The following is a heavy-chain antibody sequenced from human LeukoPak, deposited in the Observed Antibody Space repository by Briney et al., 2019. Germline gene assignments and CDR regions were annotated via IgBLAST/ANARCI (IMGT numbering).Heavy chain of an antibody. D-gene: IGHD6-13*01. V-gene: IGHV3-23*01. CDR3: AKGMSRPISWPFDY. Sequence: PGGSLRLSCAASGFTFSSYAMSWVRQAPGKGLEWVSAISDRGGSTYYADSVKGRFTISRDNSKNTLDLQMNSLSAEDTAVYYCAKGMSRPISWPFDYWGQGTLVTVSS. CDR2: ISDRGGST. J-gene: IGHJ4*02. CDR1: GFTFSSYA.